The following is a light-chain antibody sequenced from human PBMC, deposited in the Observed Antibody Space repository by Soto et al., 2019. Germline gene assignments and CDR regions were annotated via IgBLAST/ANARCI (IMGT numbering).Light chain of an antibody. CDR2: RVS. Sequence: EIVMTQSPATLSVSPGEGATLSCRASQSVGSLVAWYQQKPGQAPRLLIYRVSTRATDIAARFTGSGSGTEFTLTISSLQTEDFAVYYCQQSSNWPPEITFGQGTRLEIK. J-gene: IGKJ5*01. V-gene: IGKV3-15*01. CDR1: QSVGSL. CDR3: QQSSNWPPEIT.